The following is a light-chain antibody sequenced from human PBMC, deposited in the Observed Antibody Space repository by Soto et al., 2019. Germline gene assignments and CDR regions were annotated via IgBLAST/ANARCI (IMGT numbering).Light chain of an antibody. Sequence: QSALTQPASVSGSPGQSITISCTGTSSDVGGYNYVSWYQQHPGKAPKLMIYDVSNRPSGVSNRFSGSKSGNTASLTISGLQAEDEADYYCSSYTSSSIPHWVFGGGTKVTVL. CDR2: DVS. CDR3: SSYTSSSIPHWV. CDR1: SSDVGGYNY. J-gene: IGLJ3*02. V-gene: IGLV2-14*01.